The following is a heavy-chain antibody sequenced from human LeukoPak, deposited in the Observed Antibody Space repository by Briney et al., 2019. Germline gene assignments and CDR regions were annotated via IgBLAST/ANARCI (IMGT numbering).Heavy chain of an antibody. CDR2: IYYSGST. Sequence: SETLSLTCTVSGDSISSSSYYWGWIRQPPGKGPEWIGSIYYSGSTYYNPSLKSRVTISVDTSKNQFSLKVSSVTAADTAVYYCARQMVAYGDYVMDYWGQGNLVTVSS. V-gene: IGHV4-39*01. D-gene: IGHD4-17*01. CDR1: GDSISSSSYY. J-gene: IGHJ4*02. CDR3: ARQMVAYGDYVMDY.